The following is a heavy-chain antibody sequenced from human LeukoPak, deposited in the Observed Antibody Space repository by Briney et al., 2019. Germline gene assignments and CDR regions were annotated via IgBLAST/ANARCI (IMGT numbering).Heavy chain of an antibody. D-gene: IGHD3-9*01. Sequence: ASVKVSCKASGYTFTSYGISWVRQAPGQGLEWMGWISAYNGNTNYAQKLQGRVTMTTDTSTSTAYMELRSLRSDDTAVYYCARGRYVILTQRLYYYYYGTDVWGQGTTVTVSS. CDR2: ISAYNGNT. CDR1: GYTFTSYG. V-gene: IGHV1-18*01. CDR3: ARGRYVILTQRLYYYYYGTDV. J-gene: IGHJ6*02.